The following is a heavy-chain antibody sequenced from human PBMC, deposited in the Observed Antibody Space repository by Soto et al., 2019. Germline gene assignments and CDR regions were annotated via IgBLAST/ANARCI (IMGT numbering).Heavy chain of an antibody. V-gene: IGHV1-3*01. CDR2: INAGNGDT. J-gene: IGHJ4*02. D-gene: IGHD6-19*01. Sequence: ASVKVSCKASGYTFTSHAIHWVRQAPGQSLEWLGRINAGNGDTKYSQKFQGRVTITRDTSASTADMELSSLRSEDTAVYYCASPVAVAGHSDCWGQGTLVTVSS. CDR1: GYTFTSHA. CDR3: ASPVAVAGHSDC.